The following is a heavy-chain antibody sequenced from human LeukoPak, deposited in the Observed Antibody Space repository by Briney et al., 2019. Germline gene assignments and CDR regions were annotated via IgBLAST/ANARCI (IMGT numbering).Heavy chain of an antibody. CDR2: IKYDGSHK. CDR3: ASSHDSSGND. CDR1: GFSFSSYW. D-gene: IGHD3-22*01. Sequence: GGSLRLSCVASGFSFSSYWMAWVRQAPGKGLEWVANIKYDGSHKYYVDSVKGRFTISRDNAKNSVYLQMYSLRVDDTAVYFCASSHDSSGNDWGQGTMVTVSS. J-gene: IGHJ4*02. V-gene: IGHV3-7*01.